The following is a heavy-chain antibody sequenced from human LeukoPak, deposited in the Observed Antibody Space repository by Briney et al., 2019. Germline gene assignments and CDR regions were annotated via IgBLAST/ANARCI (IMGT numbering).Heavy chain of an antibody. J-gene: IGHJ6*02. CDR2: IYHSGST. Sequence: SETLSLTCAVSGGSISSSNWWSWVRQPPGKGLEWIGEIYHSGSTTYNPSLKSRVTIPVDKSKNQLSLKLSSVTAADTAVYYCARGMDPTMVRGVIDGMDVWGQGTTVTVSS. CDR3: ARGMDPTMVRGVIDGMDV. D-gene: IGHD3-10*01. CDR1: GGSISSSNW. V-gene: IGHV4-4*02.